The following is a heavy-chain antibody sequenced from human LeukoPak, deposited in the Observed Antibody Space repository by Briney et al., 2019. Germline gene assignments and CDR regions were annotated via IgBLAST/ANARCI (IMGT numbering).Heavy chain of an antibody. V-gene: IGHV3-48*01. CDR2: ISSSGDTI. CDR3: ATPNRFFDY. D-gene: IGHD1-14*01. CDR1: GFTFSSYW. Sequence: GGSLRLSCVASGFTFSSYWMNWVRQAPGKGLEWVSYISSSGDTIYADSVKGRFTISRDKAKNSLYLQMNSLRAEDTAVYYCATPNRFFDYWGQGTLVTVSS. J-gene: IGHJ4*02.